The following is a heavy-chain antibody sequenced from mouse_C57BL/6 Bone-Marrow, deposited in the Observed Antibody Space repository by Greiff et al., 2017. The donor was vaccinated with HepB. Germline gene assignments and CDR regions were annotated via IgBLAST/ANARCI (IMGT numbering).Heavy chain of an antibody. Sequence: DVQLVESEGGLVQPGSSMKLSCTASGFTFSDYYMAWVRQVPEKGLEWVANINYDGSSTYYLDSLKSRFIISRDNAKNILYLQMSSLKSEDTATYYCARVYYYGSSYWYFDVWGTGTTVTVSS. V-gene: IGHV5-16*01. CDR1: GFTFSDYY. D-gene: IGHD1-1*01. J-gene: IGHJ1*03. CDR2: INYDGSST. CDR3: ARVYYYGSSYWYFDV.